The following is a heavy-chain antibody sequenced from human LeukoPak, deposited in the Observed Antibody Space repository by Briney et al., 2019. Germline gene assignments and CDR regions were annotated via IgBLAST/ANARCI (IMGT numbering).Heavy chain of an antibody. D-gene: IGHD4-11*01. CDR3: ARWASHSNPKRLYYYYYYGMDV. CDR2: ISAYNGNT. J-gene: IGHJ6*02. Sequence: GASVKVSCKASGYTFTSYGISWVRQAPGQGLEWMGWISAYNGNTNYAQKLQGRVTMTTDTSTSTAYMELRSLRSDDTAVYYCARWASHSNPKRLYYYYYYGMDVWGQGTTVTVSS. CDR1: GYTFTSYG. V-gene: IGHV1-18*01.